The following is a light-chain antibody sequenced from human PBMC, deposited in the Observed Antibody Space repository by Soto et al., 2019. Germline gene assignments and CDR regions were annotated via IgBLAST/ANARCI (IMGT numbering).Light chain of an antibody. J-gene: IGKJ4*01. Sequence: EIVLTQSAGTLSLCPGERATLSCRASQSVSSSYLAWYQQKPGQAPRLLIYGASSRATGIPDRISGSGSGTDFTLTISRLEPEDFAVYYCHQYDSSPLTFGGGTKVEIK. CDR1: QSVSSSY. V-gene: IGKV3-20*01. CDR3: HQYDSSPLT. CDR2: GAS.